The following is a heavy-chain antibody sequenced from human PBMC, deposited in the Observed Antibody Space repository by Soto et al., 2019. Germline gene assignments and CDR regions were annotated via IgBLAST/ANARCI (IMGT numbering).Heavy chain of an antibody. D-gene: IGHD2-15*01. CDR2: ISYDGSNK. CDR3: AKDPCSGGSCSVDY. J-gene: IGHJ4*02. V-gene: IGHV3-30*18. CDR1: GFTFSSYG. Sequence: QVQLVESGGGVVQPGRSLRLSCAASGFTFSSYGMHWVRQAPGKGLEWVAVISYDGSNKYYADSVKGRFTISRDNSKNTLYLQMNSLRAEDRAVYYCAKDPCSGGSCSVDYWGQGTLVTVSS.